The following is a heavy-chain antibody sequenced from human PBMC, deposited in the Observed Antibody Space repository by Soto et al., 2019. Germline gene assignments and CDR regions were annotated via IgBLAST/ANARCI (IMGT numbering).Heavy chain of an antibody. D-gene: IGHD6-19*01. CDR3: ARGLVGGGVWYGRYYDL. CDR1: GFSFSSYG. CDR2: ISYDGSNK. V-gene: IGHV3-30*19. J-gene: IGHJ2*01. Sequence: QVQLVESGGGVVQPGRSLRLSCAASGFSFSSYGMHCVRQAPGKGLEWVTDISYDGSNKDYADSVKGRFTISRDNSNDSLYLQMDSLRVEDTAVYYCARGLVGGGVWYGRYYDLWGRRTLVTVSS.